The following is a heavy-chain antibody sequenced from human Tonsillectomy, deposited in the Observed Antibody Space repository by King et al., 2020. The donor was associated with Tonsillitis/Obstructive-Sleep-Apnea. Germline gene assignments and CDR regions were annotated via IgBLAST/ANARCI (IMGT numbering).Heavy chain of an antibody. CDR2: IKSKSDGGTT. Sequence: VQLVESGGGLVKPGGSLRLSCVGSGVTFSNAWMNWVRQAPGKGLEWVGRIKSKSDGGTTEYAAPVKGRFTISRDDSKNTLFLQMNSLRTEDTAEYYCNTDNDRDYDEYAYFYYNGMDVWGKGTTVTGSS. J-gene: IGHJ6*04. CDR3: NTDNDRDYDEYAYFYYNGMDV. CDR1: GVTFSNAW. V-gene: IGHV3-15*07. D-gene: IGHD4-17*01.